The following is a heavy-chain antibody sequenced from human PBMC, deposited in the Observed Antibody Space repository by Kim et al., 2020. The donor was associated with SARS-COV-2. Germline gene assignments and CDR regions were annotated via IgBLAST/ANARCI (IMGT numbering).Heavy chain of an antibody. Sequence: ASVKVSCKASGYTFTSYAMHWVRQAPGQRLEWMGWINAGNGNTKYSQKFQGRVTITRDTSASTAYMELSSLRSEDTAVYYCARYCSGGSCYSDYYYYGMDVCGEGTTVTVSS. CDR1: GYTFTSYA. V-gene: IGHV1-3*01. J-gene: IGHJ6*04. D-gene: IGHD2-15*01. CDR3: ARYCSGGSCYSDYYYYGMDV. CDR2: INAGNGNT.